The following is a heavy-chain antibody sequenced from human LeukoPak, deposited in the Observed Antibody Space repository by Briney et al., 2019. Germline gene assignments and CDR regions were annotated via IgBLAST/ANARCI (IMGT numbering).Heavy chain of an antibody. CDR3: ARGGVVVVVAAHFDY. V-gene: IGHV4-39*07. D-gene: IGHD2-15*01. CDR1: GGSISSYY. CDR2: IYYSGST. J-gene: IGHJ4*02. Sequence: SETLSLTCTVSGGSISSYYWGWIRQPPGKGLEWIGSIYYSGSTYYNPSLKSRVTISVDTSKNQFSLKLSSVTAADTAVYYCARGGVVVVVAAHFDYWGQGTLVTVSS.